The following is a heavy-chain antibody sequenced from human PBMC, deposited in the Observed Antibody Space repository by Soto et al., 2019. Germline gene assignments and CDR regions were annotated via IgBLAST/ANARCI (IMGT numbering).Heavy chain of an antibody. J-gene: IGHJ6*02. D-gene: IGHD3-10*01. Sequence: QVHLVQSGAEVKKPGSSVKVSCKTSGGSFNNYAVSWVRQSPGQGLEWMGGIIPNFDTPNYAQKFQDRVTIIEDASTSTVYMELRSLRSNDTAVYYCAVAMVREILIFESSGMHVWGQGTKVIVSS. CDR3: AVAMVREILIFESSGMHV. CDR1: GGSFNNYA. CDR2: IIPNFDTP. V-gene: IGHV1-69*01.